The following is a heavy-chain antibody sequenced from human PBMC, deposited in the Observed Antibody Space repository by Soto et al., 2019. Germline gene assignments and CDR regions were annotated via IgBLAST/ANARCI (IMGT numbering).Heavy chain of an antibody. CDR3: ARTPVYGRLPFDY. CDR2: INHSGST. D-gene: IGHD3-10*01. V-gene: IGHV4-34*01. CDR1: GGSLSGYY. J-gene: IGHJ4*02. Sequence: SETLSLTCAVYGGSLSGYYWSWIRQPPGKGLEWIGEINHSGSTNYNPSLKSRVTISVDTSKNQFSLKLSSVTAADTAVYYCARTPVYGRLPFDYWGQGTLVTAPQ.